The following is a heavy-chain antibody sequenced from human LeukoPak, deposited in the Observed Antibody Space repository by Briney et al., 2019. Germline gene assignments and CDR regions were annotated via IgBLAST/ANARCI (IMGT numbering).Heavy chain of an antibody. D-gene: IGHD1-26*01. CDR2: IKRDGSET. Sequence: GGSLRLSCAASGFTFSNYWMTWVRQTPGKGLEWAANIKRDGSETYFWDSVRGRFTISRDNAKNSLYLQMNSLRVEDTGVYYCTRDTGGIGSYPDYWGQGTLVTVSS. J-gene: IGHJ4*02. CDR1: GFTFSNYW. CDR3: TRDTGGIGSYPDY. V-gene: IGHV3-7*01.